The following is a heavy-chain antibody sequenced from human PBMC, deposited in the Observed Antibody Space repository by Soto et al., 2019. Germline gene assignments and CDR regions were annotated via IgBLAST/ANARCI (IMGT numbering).Heavy chain of an antibody. CDR3: ARLDSYYYDTSGYYFDY. Sequence: EVQLLESGGGLVQPGGSLRLSCAASGFTFSSYAMSWVRQAPGKGLEWVSAISGSGGSTYYADSVKGQFTISRDNSKNKLYLQMNSLRAEHTAVYYCARLDSYYYDTSGYYFDYWGQGTLVTVSS. V-gene: IGHV3-23*01. CDR1: GFTFSSYA. D-gene: IGHD3-22*01. CDR2: ISGSGGST. J-gene: IGHJ4*02.